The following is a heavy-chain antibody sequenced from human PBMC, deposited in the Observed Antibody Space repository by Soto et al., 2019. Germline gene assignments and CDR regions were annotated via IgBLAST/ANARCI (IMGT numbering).Heavy chain of an antibody. J-gene: IGHJ4*02. V-gene: IGHV3-23*01. D-gene: IGHD3-22*01. CDR3: AKISEVTMIVVVFEYYFDY. Sequence: GSLRLSCAASGFTFSSYAMSWVRQAPGKGLEWVSAISGSGGSTYYADSVKGRFTISRDNSKNTLYLQMNSLRAEDTAVYYCAKISEVTMIVVVFEYYFDYWGQGTLVTVSS. CDR1: GFTFSSYA. CDR2: ISGSGGST.